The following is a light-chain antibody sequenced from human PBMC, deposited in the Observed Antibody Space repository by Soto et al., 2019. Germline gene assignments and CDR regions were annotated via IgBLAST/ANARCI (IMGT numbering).Light chain of an antibody. CDR2: EVT. J-gene: IGLJ2*01. V-gene: IGLV2-8*01. Sequence: QSALAQPPSASGSPGQSVTISCTGTSSDVGAYDYVSWYQQHPGKAPKLVISEVTERPSGVPERFSGSKSGNTASLTVSGLQAEDEADYYCASYACNNNFVLFGGGTKLTVL. CDR3: ASYACNNNFVL. CDR1: SSDVGAYDY.